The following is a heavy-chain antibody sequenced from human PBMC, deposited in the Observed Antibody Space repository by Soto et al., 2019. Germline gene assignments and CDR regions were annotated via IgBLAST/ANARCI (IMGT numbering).Heavy chain of an antibody. J-gene: IGHJ6*02. CDR1: GGTFSSYA. CDR3: AGDREARPTLYYYYYGMDV. CDR2: IIPIFGTA. D-gene: IGHD6-6*01. V-gene: IGHV1-69*13. Sequence: SVKVSCKASGGTFSSYAISWVRQAPGQGLEWMGGIIPIFGTANYAQKFQGRVTITGDESTSTAYMELGSLRTEDTAVYYCAGDREARPTLYYYYYGMDVWGQGTTVTVS.